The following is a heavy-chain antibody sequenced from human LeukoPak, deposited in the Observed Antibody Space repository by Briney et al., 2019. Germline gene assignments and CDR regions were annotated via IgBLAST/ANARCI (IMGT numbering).Heavy chain of an antibody. J-gene: IGHJ4*02. CDR2: IYHSGST. V-gene: IGHV4-4*02. Sequence: PSGTLSLTCAVSGGSISSSNWWSWVRQPPGKGLEWIGEIYHSGSTNYNPSLKSRVTISVDTSKNQFSLKLSSVTAADTAVYYCARRAEKSGWYFFDYWGQGTLVTVSS. D-gene: IGHD6-19*01. CDR1: GGSISSSNW. CDR3: ARRAEKSGWYFFDY.